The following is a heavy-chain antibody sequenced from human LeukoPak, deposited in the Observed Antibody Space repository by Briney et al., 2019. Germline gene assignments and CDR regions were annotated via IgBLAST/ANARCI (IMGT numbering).Heavy chain of an antibody. CDR1: GFTFGSYS. V-gene: IGHV3-48*04. CDR2: ISSSSSTI. CDR3: ARAGRDDILTGYLNWFDP. Sequence: GGSLRLSCAASGFTFGSYSMNWVRQAPGEGLEWVSYISSSSSTIYYADSVKGRFTISRDNAKNSLYLQMDSLRAEDTAVYYCARAGRDDILTGYLNWFDPWGQGTLVTVSS. J-gene: IGHJ5*02. D-gene: IGHD3-9*01.